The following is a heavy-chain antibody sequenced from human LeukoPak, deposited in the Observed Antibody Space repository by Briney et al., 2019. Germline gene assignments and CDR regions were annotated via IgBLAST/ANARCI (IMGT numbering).Heavy chain of an antibody. J-gene: IGHJ4*02. CDR1: GFTFTNAW. D-gene: IGHD2-21*02. V-gene: IGHV3-15*01. Sequence: GGSLRLSCAASGFTFTNAWMTWVRQAPGKGLEWVGRIKSKTDGETADYAAPVKGRFTMSRDDSKSTLYLQMNSLKTEDTAVYYCDPTYCGGDCYSAFDYWGQGTLVTVSS. CDR3: DPTYCGGDCYSAFDY. CDR2: IKSKTDGETA.